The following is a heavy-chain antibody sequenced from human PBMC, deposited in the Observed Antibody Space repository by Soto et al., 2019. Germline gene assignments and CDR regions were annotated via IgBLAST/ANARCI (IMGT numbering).Heavy chain of an antibody. CDR1: GFTFSDYA. Sequence: VQLVESGGGVVQPGRSLRLSCAASGFTFSDYAMHWVRQAPGKGLEWVAVVSHDGRNTHYADSVKGRFTISIDIFKNTVSLEMASLRVEDSAVDFFAKGARQWLVTSDFNYWGLGALVTVSS. J-gene: IGHJ4*02. V-gene: IGHV3-30*18. D-gene: IGHD6-19*01. CDR2: VSHDGRNT. CDR3: AKGARQWLVTSDFNY.